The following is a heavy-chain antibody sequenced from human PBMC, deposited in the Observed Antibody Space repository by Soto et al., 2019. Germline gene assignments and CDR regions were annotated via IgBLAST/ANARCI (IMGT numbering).Heavy chain of an antibody. CDR1: GGSISSYY. CDR2: IYYSGST. CDR3: ARVTPRDYDFWSGPAAVDV. J-gene: IGHJ6*02. Sequence: SETLSLTCTVSGGSISSYYWSWIRQPPGKGLEWIGYIYYSGSTNYNPSLKSRVTISVDTSKNQFSLKLSSVTAADTAVYYCARVTPRDYDFWSGPAAVDVWGQGTTVTVSS. V-gene: IGHV4-59*01. D-gene: IGHD3-3*01.